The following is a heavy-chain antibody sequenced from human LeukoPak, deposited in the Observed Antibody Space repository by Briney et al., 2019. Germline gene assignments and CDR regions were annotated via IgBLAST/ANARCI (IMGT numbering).Heavy chain of an antibody. Sequence: ASVKVSCTASGYTFTSYYMHWVRQAPGQGLEWMGIINPSGGSTSYAQKFQGRVTMTRDTSISTAYMELSRLRSDDTAVYYCARATEGGYHYWGQGTLVTVSS. CDR1: GYTFTSYY. V-gene: IGHV1-46*01. CDR2: INPSGGST. CDR3: ARATEGGYHY. D-gene: IGHD3-22*01. J-gene: IGHJ4*02.